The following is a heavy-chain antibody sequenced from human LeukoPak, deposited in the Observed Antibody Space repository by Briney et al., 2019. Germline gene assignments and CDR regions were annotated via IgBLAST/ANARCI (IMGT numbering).Heavy chain of an antibody. CDR1: GGTFSSNA. V-gene: IGHV1-69*04. CDR3: ARGYPIQESYSVPFDY. CDR2: IITILGIA. Sequence: SVQVSFKASGGTFSSNAISWVRQAPGQGLEWMGRIITILGIANYAQKFQGRVTITADKSTSTAYMELSSLRSEDTAVYYCARGYPIQESYSVPFDYWGQGTLVTVSS. D-gene: IGHD1-26*01. J-gene: IGHJ4*01.